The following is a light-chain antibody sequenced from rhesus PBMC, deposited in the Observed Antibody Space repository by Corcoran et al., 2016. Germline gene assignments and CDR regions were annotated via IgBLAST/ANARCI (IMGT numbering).Light chain of an antibody. CDR1: QSVSSY. CDR3: QPYSHWPLT. V-gene: IGKV3S9*01. Sequence: EIVMTQSPATLSLSPGERATLSCRASQSVSSYVAWYQQKPEQAPRLLIYGASTRATGIPDRFSGSGSGTDFTLTISSLEPKDFSVFYWQPYSHWPLTFGGWTKVEIK. CDR2: GAS. J-gene: IGKJ4*01.